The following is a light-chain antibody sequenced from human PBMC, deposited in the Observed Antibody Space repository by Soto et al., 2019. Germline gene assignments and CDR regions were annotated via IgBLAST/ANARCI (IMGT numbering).Light chain of an antibody. J-gene: IGLJ1*01. V-gene: IGLV3-1*01. Sequence: SYELTQPPSVSVSPGQTASITCSGDKLGDKYACWYQQKPGQSPVLVIYQDSKRPSGIPERFSGSNSGNTATLTISGTQAMDAADYYCQAWDSSTAVFGTGTKVTDL. CDR3: QAWDSSTAV. CDR2: QDS. CDR1: KLGDKY.